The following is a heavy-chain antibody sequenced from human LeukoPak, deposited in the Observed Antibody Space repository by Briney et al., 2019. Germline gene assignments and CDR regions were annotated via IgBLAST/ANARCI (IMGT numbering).Heavy chain of an antibody. Sequence: ASVKVSCKASGYTFTSYGISWVRQAPGQGLEWMGWISAYNGNTIYAQKLQGRVTMTTDTSTSTAYMELRSLRSDDTAVYYCARYDIVVVPAASESDYWGQGTLVTVSS. CDR2: ISAYNGNT. CDR3: ARYDIVVVPAASESDY. J-gene: IGHJ4*02. CDR1: GYTFTSYG. D-gene: IGHD2-2*01. V-gene: IGHV1-18*01.